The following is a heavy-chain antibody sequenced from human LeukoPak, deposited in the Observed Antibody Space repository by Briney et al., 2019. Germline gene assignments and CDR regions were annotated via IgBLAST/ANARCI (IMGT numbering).Heavy chain of an antibody. J-gene: IGHJ4*02. CDR1: GGSISSSSYY. D-gene: IGHD5-18*01. Sequence: SETLSLTCVVSGGSISSSSYYWGWIRQPPGKGLEWIGSIYYSGSTYYNPSLKSRVTISVDTSKNQFSLKLSSVTAADTAVYYCARGGYNLYDYWGQGTLVTVSS. CDR2: IYYSGST. CDR3: ARGGYNLYDY. V-gene: IGHV4-39*01.